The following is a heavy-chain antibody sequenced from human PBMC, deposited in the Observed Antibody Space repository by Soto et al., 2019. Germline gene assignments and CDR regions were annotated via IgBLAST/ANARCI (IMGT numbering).Heavy chain of an antibody. Sequence: SETLSLTCTVSGGSISSSSYYWGWIRQPPGKGLEWIGSIYYSGSTYYNPSLKSRVTISVDTSKNQFSLKLSSVTAADTAVYYCARLAYCGGDCYSSYYYYYMDVWGKGTTVTVSS. V-gene: IGHV4-39*01. CDR1: GGSISSSSYY. J-gene: IGHJ6*03. CDR3: ARLAYCGGDCYSSYYYYYMDV. D-gene: IGHD2-21*01. CDR2: IYYSGST.